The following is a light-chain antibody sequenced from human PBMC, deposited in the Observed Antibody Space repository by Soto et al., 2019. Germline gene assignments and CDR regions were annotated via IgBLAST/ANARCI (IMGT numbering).Light chain of an antibody. J-gene: IGKJ5*01. CDR1: QGISSY. CDR2: AAS. Sequence: AIRMTQSPSSLSASTGDRVTITCRASQGISSYLAWYQQKPGKAPKLLIYAASSLQSGVPSRFSGSGSGTDFTLTISSLQPEDFATYYCQQSYRTPLITFGQGTRLEIK. V-gene: IGKV1-8*01. CDR3: QQSYRTPLIT.